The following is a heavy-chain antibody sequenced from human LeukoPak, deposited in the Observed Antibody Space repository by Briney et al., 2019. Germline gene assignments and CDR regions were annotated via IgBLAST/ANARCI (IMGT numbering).Heavy chain of an antibody. CDR3: VRGQFSAFDV. J-gene: IGHJ3*01. CDR1: GDSVSSNGVA. V-gene: IGHV6-1*01. CDR2: THYASKWFL. Sequence: SQTLSLTCAISGDSVSSNGVAWNWIRQSPSRGLEWLGRTHYASKWFLDYALSVKSRIIINPDTSKNQFSLQLNSVTPEDTAVYYCVRGQFSAFDVWGQGTPVTVSS.